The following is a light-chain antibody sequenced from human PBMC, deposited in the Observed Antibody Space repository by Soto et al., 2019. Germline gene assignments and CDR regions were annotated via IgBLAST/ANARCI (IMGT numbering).Light chain of an antibody. Sequence: EIVLTQSPGTLSLSPGEGATLSCRASQSVSNIYLAWYQQKPGQAPRLLMYGTSNRATGIPDRFIGSGSGTDFTLTISNLEAEDFAVYYCQQFGRSPRTFGQGTKVDIK. V-gene: IGKV3-20*01. CDR1: QSVSNIY. CDR2: GTS. J-gene: IGKJ1*01. CDR3: QQFGRSPRT.